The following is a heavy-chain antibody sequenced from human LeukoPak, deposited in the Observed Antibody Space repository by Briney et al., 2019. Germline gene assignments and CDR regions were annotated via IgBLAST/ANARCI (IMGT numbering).Heavy chain of an antibody. V-gene: IGHV3-21*01. Sequence: GGSLRLSCAASGFTFSSYSMNWVRQAPGKGLEWVSSISSSSSYIYYTDSVKGRFTISRDNAKNSLYLQMNSLRAEDTAVYYCARGEGDDSSDYWGQGTLVTVSS. D-gene: IGHD3-22*01. CDR1: GFTFSSYS. CDR2: ISSSSSYI. J-gene: IGHJ4*02. CDR3: ARGEGDDSSDY.